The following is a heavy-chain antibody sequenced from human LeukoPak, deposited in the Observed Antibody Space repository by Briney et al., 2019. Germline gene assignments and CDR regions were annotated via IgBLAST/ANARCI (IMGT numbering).Heavy chain of an antibody. J-gene: IGHJ4*02. D-gene: IGHD3-22*01. CDR1: GGTFSSYA. CDR3: ARSSVVTETDFDY. Sequence: ASVKVSCKASGGTFSSYAISWVRQAPGQGLEWMGRIIPILGIANYAQKFQGRVTITADKSTSTAYMELSSLRSEDTAVYYCARSSVVTETDFDYWGQGTLVTVSS. V-gene: IGHV1-69*04. CDR2: IIPILGIA.